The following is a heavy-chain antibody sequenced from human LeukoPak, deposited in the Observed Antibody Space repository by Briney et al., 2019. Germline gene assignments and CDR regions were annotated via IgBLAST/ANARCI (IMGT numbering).Heavy chain of an antibody. D-gene: IGHD1-1*01. CDR1: GFTFSSYW. Sequence: PGRSLRLSCAASGFTFSSYWMHWVRQASGKGLVWVSRISSDGSSTSYADSVKGRFTIFRDNAKNTLYLQMNSLGAEDTAVYYCARALPPSVNTPWKWGQGTQVTVSS. J-gene: IGHJ4*02. CDR3: ARALPPSVNTPWK. CDR2: ISSDGSST. V-gene: IGHV3-74*01.